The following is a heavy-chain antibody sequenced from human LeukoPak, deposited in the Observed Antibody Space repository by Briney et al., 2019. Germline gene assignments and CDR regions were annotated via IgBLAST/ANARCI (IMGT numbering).Heavy chain of an antibody. CDR1: GGSFSGYY. D-gene: IGHD3-10*01. CDR3: ARVRQEPEGGSGSYFDY. V-gene: IGHV4-34*01. Sequence: SETLSLTWAVYGGSFSGYYWSWIRQPPGKGLEWIGEINHSGSTNYNPSLKSRVTISVDTSKNQFSLKLSSVTAADTAVYYCARVRQEPEGGSGSYFDYWGQGTLVTVSS. CDR2: INHSGST. J-gene: IGHJ4*02.